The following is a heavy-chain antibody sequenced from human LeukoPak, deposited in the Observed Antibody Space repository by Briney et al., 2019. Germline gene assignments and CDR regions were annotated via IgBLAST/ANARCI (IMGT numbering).Heavy chain of an antibody. CDR3: ARYYYNNDGYSEDAFDI. V-gene: IGHV3-7*01. J-gene: IGHJ3*02. Sequence: AGGSLRLSCAASGFTFSRYWMTWVHQAPGKGLEWVANIKEDGSETNYVDSMKGRFTISRDNAKNSLYLQMNSLRAEDTAIYYCARYYYNNDGYSEDAFDIWGQGTMVTVSS. D-gene: IGHD3-22*01. CDR2: IKEDGSET. CDR1: GFTFSRYW.